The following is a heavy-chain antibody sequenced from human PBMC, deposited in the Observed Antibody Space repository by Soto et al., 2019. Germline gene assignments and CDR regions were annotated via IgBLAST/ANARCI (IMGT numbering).Heavy chain of an antibody. CDR2: ISSSSSYI. V-gene: IGHV3-21*01. J-gene: IGHJ6*03. Sequence: EVQLVESGGGLVKPGGSLRLSCAASGFTFSNYNMNWVRQAPGKGLEWVSSISSSSSYIYYADSVKGRFTISRDNAKNSLYLQMNSLRAEDMAVYYCARPTTVITGWYMDVWGKGTTVTVSS. CDR3: ARPTTVITGWYMDV. CDR1: GFTFSNYN. D-gene: IGHD4-17*01.